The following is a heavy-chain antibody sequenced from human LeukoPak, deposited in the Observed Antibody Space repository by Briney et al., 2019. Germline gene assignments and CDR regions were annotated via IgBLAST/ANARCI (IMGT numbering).Heavy chain of an antibody. CDR3: ARSVGTTVTPHFDY. CDR2: IYYSGST. Sequence: SGTLSLTCTVSGGSISSGGFSWNWIRQHPGKGLEWIGYIYYSGSTYYNPSLKSRVTISVDTSKNQFSLKLSSMTAADTAVYYCARSVGTTVTPHFDYWGQGTLVTVSS. V-gene: IGHV4-31*03. J-gene: IGHJ4*02. CDR1: GGSISSGGFS. D-gene: IGHD4-17*01.